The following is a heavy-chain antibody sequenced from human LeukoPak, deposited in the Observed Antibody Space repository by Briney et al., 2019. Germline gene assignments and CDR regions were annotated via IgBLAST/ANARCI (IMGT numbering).Heavy chain of an antibody. J-gene: IGHJ4*02. V-gene: IGHV2-5*01. CDR3: AHRSQVLVGATALYYFDY. Sequence: KQSGPTLVKPTQTLTLTCTFSGFSLSTSGVGVGWIRQPPGKALEWLALIYLNDNKRYSPSLKSRLTITKDTSKNQVVLTMTNMDPVGTATYYCAHRSQVLVGATALYYFDYWGQGTLVTVSS. CDR2: IYLNDNK. CDR1: GFSLSTSGVG. D-gene: IGHD1-26*01.